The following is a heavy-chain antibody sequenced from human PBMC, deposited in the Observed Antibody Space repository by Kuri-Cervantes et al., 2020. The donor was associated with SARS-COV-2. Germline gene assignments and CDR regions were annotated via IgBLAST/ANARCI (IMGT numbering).Heavy chain of an antibody. V-gene: IGHV3-23*01. CDR3: AKDPGDGYFDY. Sequence: GESPKISCAASGFTFSSYAMGWVRQAPGKGLEWVSAISGSGGSTYYADSVKGRFTISRDNSKNTLYLQMNSLRAEDTAVYYCAKDPGDGYFDYWGQGTLVTVSS. CDR1: GFTFSSYA. J-gene: IGHJ4*02. CDR2: ISGSGGST. D-gene: IGHD5-24*01.